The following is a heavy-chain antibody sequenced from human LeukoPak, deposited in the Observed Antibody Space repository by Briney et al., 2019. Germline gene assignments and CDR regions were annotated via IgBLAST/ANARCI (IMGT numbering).Heavy chain of an antibody. CDR2: IYYSGST. CDR1: GGSISSYY. CDR3: TRGAGWLIDY. D-gene: IGHD3-16*01. J-gene: IGHJ4*02. Sequence: SETLSLTCTVSGGSISSYYWSWIRQPPGKGLEWIGYIYYSGSTNYNPSLKSRVTISADTSKSHFSLKLNSVTTADTAVYYCTRGAGWLIDYWGQGILVTVSS. V-gene: IGHV4-59*01.